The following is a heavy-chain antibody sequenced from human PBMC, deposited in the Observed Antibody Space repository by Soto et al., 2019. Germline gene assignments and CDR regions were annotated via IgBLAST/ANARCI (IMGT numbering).Heavy chain of an antibody. V-gene: IGHV4-31*03. Sequence: SETLSLTCTVSGDSISSGTHYWNWIRQHPGEGLEWIGYISSSGNSYYSPSLKSRVFMSVDTSKNLFSLKLSSVTAADTAVYYCAGDTYYYASTFWGQGTLVTVSS. CDR1: GDSISSGTHY. CDR3: AGDTYYYASTF. CDR2: ISSSGNS. J-gene: IGHJ4*02. D-gene: IGHD3-10*01.